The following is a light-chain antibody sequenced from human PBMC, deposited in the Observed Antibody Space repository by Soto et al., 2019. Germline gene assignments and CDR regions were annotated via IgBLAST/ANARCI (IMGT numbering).Light chain of an antibody. Sequence: DIQMTQSPSTLSGSVGDRVTITCRASQTISSWLAWYRQKPGKAPRLLLYDASSLETGVPSRFSGSGSGTDFTFTISSLQPEDIATYYCQHYDHLPITFGQGTRLEIK. CDR3: QHYDHLPIT. J-gene: IGKJ5*01. CDR2: DAS. CDR1: QTISSW. V-gene: IGKV1-33*01.